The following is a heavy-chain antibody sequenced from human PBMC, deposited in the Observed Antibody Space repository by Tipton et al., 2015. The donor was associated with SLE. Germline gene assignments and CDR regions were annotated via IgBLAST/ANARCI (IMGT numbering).Heavy chain of an antibody. CDR1: GFTFSSYS. CDR3: ARGELPYYYYMDV. Sequence: SLRLSCAASGFTFSSYSMNWVRQAPGKGLEWVSSISSSSYIYYADSVKGRFTISRDNAKNSLYLQMNSLRAEDTAVYYCARGELPYYYYMDVWGKGTTVTVSS. J-gene: IGHJ6*03. CDR2: ISSSSYI. D-gene: IGHD1-26*01. V-gene: IGHV3-21*01.